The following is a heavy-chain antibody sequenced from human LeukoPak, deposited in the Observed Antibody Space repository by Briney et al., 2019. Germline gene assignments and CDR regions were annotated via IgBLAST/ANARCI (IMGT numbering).Heavy chain of an antibody. V-gene: IGHV3-21*01. J-gene: IGHJ4*02. D-gene: IGHD1-26*01. Sequence: TGGSLRLSCAASGFTFSSYSMNWVRQAPGKGLEWASSISSSSSYIYYADSVKGRFTISRDNAKNSLYLQMNSLRAEDTAVYYCARSPGEWEPMYYFDYWGQGTLVTVSS. CDR2: ISSSSSYI. CDR1: GFTFSSYS. CDR3: ARSPGEWEPMYYFDY.